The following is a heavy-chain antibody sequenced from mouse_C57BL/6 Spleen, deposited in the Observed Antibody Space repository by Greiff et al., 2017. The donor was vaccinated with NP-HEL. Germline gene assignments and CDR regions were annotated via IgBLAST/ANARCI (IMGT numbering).Heavy chain of an antibody. J-gene: IGHJ1*03. D-gene: IGHD1-1*01. CDR2: INPNNGGT. CDR3: ARTPYYYGSPYWYFDV. V-gene: IGHV1-22*01. CDR1: GYTFTDYH. Sequence: EVQLQQSGPELVKPGASVKMSCKASGYTFTDYHMHWVQQSHGKSLEWIGYINPNNGGTSYNQKFKGKATLTVNKSSSTAYMELRSLTSEDSAVYYCARTPYYYGSPYWYFDVWGTGTTVTVSS.